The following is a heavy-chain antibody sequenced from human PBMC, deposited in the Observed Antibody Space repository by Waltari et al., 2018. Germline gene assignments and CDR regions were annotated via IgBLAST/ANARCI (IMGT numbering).Heavy chain of an antibody. Sequence: QLQLQESGPGLVKPSETLSLTCTVSGGSISSSSYYWGWIRQPPGKGLEWIGSIYYSGSTYYNPSRKSRVTISGDTSKNQFSLKLSSVTAADTAVYYCARQEIVATIDYWGQGTLVTVSS. CDR3: ARQEIVATIDY. J-gene: IGHJ4*02. CDR2: IYYSGST. D-gene: IGHD5-12*01. CDR1: GGSISSSSYY. V-gene: IGHV4-39*01.